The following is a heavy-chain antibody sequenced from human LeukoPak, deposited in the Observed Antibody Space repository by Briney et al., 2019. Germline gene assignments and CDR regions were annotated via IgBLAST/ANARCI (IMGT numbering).Heavy chain of an antibody. CDR3: ARDRELLLWFDAFDI. D-gene: IGHD1-26*01. CDR2: INSDGSST. CDR1: GFTFSSYW. Sequence: GGSLRLSCAASGFTFSSYWMHWVRQGPGKGLVWVSRINSDGSSTSYADSVKGRFTISRDNAKNTLYLQMNSLRAEDTAVYYCARDRELLLWFDAFDIWGQGTMVTVSS. J-gene: IGHJ3*02. V-gene: IGHV3-74*01.